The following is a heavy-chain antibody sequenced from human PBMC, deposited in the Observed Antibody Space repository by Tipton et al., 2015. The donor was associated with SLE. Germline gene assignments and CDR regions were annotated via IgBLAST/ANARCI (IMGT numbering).Heavy chain of an antibody. CDR1: GFTFSRYW. CDR3: ARGGGSYYYFDY. V-gene: IGHV3-7*01. Sequence: GSLRLSCVVSGFTFSRYWMSWVRQAPGKGLEWVANINQDGSEKYHVDSVKGRFTISRDNAKNSLDLQMNSLRAEDTAVYYCARGGGSYYYFDYWGQGTLVTVSS. J-gene: IGHJ4*02. D-gene: IGHD1-26*01. CDR2: INQDGSEK.